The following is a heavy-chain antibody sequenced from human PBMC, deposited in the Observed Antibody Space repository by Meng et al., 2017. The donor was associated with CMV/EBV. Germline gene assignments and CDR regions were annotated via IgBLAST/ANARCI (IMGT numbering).Heavy chain of an antibody. Sequence: GESLKISCAGSGFTFSSHAMYWVRQVPGKGLEWVSGTSNRGGTTYYADSVKGRFTISRDNAKNTAYLEMNNLRAEDTAVYSCANGPATSDIAAPHFDYWGQGTLVTVSS. CDR2: TSNRGGTT. CDR3: ANGPATSDIAAPHFDY. CDR1: GFTFSSHA. J-gene: IGHJ4*02. V-gene: IGHV3-23*01. D-gene: IGHD6-6*01.